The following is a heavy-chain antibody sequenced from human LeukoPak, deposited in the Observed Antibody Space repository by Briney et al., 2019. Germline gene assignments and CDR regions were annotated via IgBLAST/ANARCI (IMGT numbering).Heavy chain of an antibody. CDR2: ISTSSSYI. D-gene: IGHD4-11*01. V-gene: IGHV3-21*01. CDR1: GFTFNRYN. CDR3: ARLNSGTTVTTRWLDP. J-gene: IGHJ5*02. Sequence: GGSLRLSCAASGFTFNRYNMNWVRRAPGKGLEWVSSISTSSSYIYYADSVRGRFTISRDNAKNSLYLQMNSLRAEDTAVYSCARLNSGTTVTTRWLDPWGQGTLVTVSS.